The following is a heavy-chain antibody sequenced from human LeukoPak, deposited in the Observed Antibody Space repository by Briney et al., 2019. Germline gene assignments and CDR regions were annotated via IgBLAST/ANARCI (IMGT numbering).Heavy chain of an antibody. CDR3: ARGGDAFDI. V-gene: IGHV3-48*01. CDR1: GFTFSSYS. J-gene: IGHJ3*02. Sequence: GGSLRLSCAASGFTFSSYSMNWVRQAPGKGLEWVSHISGSSSTIYYADSVKGRFTISRDNAKNSLYLQMNSLRAEDTAVYHCARGGDAFDIWGQGTMVTVSS. CDR2: ISGSSSTI.